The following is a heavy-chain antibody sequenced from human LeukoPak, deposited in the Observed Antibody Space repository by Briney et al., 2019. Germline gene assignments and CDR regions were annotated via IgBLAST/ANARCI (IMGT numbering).Heavy chain of an antibody. CDR1: GGSISSSSYY. J-gene: IGHJ3*02. V-gene: IGHV4-39*07. D-gene: IGHD1-7*01. CDR2: IYYSGST. Sequence: PSETLSLTCTVSGGSISSSSYYWGWIRQPPGKGLEWIGSIYYSGSTYYNPSLKSRVTISVDRSKNQFSLKLSSVTAADTAVYYCAIHTYGPRETKGAFDIWGQGTMVTVSS. CDR3: AIHTYGPRETKGAFDI.